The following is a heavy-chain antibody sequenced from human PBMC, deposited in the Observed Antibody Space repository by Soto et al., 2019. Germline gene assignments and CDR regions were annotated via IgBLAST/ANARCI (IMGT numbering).Heavy chain of an antibody. CDR3: ARDLGGVLMALDP. D-gene: IGHD2-8*01. CDR1: GYTFTNYP. Sequence: ASVKVSCKTSGYTFTNYPIPWVRQAPGQGLEWVGWISAYSGSTNYAQNLQGRVTMTTDTFTSTVYMELRSLRYDDTAVYYCARDLGGVLMALDPWGQGTLVTVSS. CDR2: ISAYSGST. V-gene: IGHV1-18*04. J-gene: IGHJ5*02.